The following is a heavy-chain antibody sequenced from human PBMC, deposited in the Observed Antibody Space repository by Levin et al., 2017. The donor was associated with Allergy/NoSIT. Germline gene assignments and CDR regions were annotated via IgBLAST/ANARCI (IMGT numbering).Heavy chain of an antibody. Sequence: SQTLSLTCAVYGGSFSGYYWSWIRQPPGKGLEWIGEINHSGSTNYNPSLKSRVTISVDTSKNQFSLKLSSVTAADTAVYYCARGQGRRNWNGVGVYYYYYMDVWGKGTTVTVSS. J-gene: IGHJ6*03. V-gene: IGHV4-34*01. CDR2: INHSGST. D-gene: IGHD1-1*01. CDR1: GGSFSGYY. CDR3: ARGQGRRNWNGVGVYYYYYMDV.